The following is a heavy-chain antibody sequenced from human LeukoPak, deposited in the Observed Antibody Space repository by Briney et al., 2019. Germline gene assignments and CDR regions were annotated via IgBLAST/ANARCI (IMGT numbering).Heavy chain of an antibody. J-gene: IGHJ4*02. D-gene: IGHD2-2*01. V-gene: IGHV1-69*06. Sequence: PVASVKVSCKASGYTFTSYDISWVRQAPGQGLEWMGGIMPISGTANYAQKFQGRVTITADKPTNTAYMELSSLRSEDTAVYYCASGRTDIVVVPATLRNYYFDYWGQGTLVTVSS. CDR2: IMPISGTA. CDR1: GYTFTSYD. CDR3: ASGRTDIVVVPATLRNYYFDY.